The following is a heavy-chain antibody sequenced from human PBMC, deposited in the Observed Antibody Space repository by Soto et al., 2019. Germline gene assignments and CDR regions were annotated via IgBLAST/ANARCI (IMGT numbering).Heavy chain of an antibody. J-gene: IGHJ4*02. V-gene: IGHV3-23*01. CDR1: GFTFSSYA. CDR2: ISGSADRT. CDR3: AKDQEGYSGSYYGY. D-gene: IGHD1-26*01. Sequence: GGSLRLSCAASGFTFSSYAMTRVRQAPGKGLDWVSTISGSADRTHYADSVKGRFTISRDNSKNTLYLQMNSLRAEDTAVYYCAKDQEGYSGSYYGYWGQGTLVTVSS.